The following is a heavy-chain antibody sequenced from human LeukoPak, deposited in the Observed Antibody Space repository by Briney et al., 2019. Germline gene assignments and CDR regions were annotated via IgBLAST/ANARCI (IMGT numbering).Heavy chain of an antibody. CDR1: GGSFSGYY. J-gene: IGHJ4*02. D-gene: IGHD3-10*01. CDR3: ASRPDYYGSGSYWDDY. CDR2: INHSGST. V-gene: IGHV4-34*01. Sequence: PSETLSLTCAVYGGSFSGYYWSWIRQPPGKGLEWIGEINHSGSTNYNPSLKSRVTISIDKSKNQFSLKLSSVTAADTAVYYCASRPDYYGSGSYWDDYWGQGTLVTVSS.